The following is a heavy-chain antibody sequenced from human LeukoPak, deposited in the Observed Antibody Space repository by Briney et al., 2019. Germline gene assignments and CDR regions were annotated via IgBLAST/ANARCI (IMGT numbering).Heavy chain of an antibody. D-gene: IGHD3-9*01. CDR2: ISSSSSYI. CDR3: ARGKTAFDILTGYDS. CDR1: GFTFSSYW. J-gene: IGHJ5*01. Sequence: GGSLRLSCAASGFTFSSYWMSWVRQAPGKGLEWVSCISSSSSYIYYADSVKGRFTISRDNTKNSLILQMDSLIAEDTAVYYCARGKTAFDILTGYDSWGQGTLVTVSS. V-gene: IGHV3-21*01.